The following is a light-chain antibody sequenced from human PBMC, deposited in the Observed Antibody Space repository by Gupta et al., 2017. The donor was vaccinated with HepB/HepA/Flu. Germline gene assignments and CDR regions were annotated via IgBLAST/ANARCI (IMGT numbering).Light chain of an antibody. V-gene: IGLV1-51*02. J-gene: IGLJ3*02. CDR3: GKWHTNLSGGGWV. CDR2: ETN. CDR1: NSNIGPNY. Sequence: QSALTQPPSVSAAPGQQVTISCSGSNSNIGPNYVSWYQQFPGTARKLLNYETNKRPSGIPDRFSASKSGTSDTLDIPGLQTGDAAHYSWGKWHTNLSGGGWVFGGGTKLTVL.